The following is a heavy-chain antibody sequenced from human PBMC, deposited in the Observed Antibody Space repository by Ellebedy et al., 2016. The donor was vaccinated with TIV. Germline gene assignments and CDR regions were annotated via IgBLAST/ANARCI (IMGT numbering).Heavy chain of an antibody. V-gene: IGHV3-7*01. CDR1: RFSFSSYW. CDR3: ATDGSYGDYRSPTHAFEI. CDR2: INQVDSER. Sequence: GESLKISCAASRFSFSSYWMSWVRQAPGKGLEWVANINQVDSERHYVDAVKGRFTISRDNAKNSLYLQMNSLTAEDTAVYYCATDGSYGDYRSPTHAFEIWGQGTMVTVS. D-gene: IGHD4-17*01. J-gene: IGHJ3*02.